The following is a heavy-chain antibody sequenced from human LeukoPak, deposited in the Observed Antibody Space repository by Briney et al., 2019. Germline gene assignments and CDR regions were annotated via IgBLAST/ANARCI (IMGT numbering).Heavy chain of an antibody. J-gene: IGHJ6*02. D-gene: IGHD1-14*01. CDR2: IYCSGST. V-gene: IGHV4-59*01. CDR1: GGSISSYY. CDR3: ARVPPTTPYSYYYYGMDV. Sequence: SETLSLTCTVSGGSISSYYWSWIRQPPGKGLEWIGYIYCSGSTNYNPSLKSRVTISVDTSKNQFSLKLSSVTAADTAVYYCARVPPTTPYSYYYYGMDVWGQGTTVTVSS.